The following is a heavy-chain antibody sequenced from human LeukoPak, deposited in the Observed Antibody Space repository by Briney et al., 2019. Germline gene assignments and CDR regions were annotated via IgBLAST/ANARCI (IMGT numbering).Heavy chain of an antibody. J-gene: IGHJ4*02. V-gene: IGHV3-23*01. D-gene: IGHD3-22*01. CDR3: AKRDYYESSGYSPLFDY. CDR1: GFTFSSYA. CDR2: ITGSGGKT. Sequence: GGSLRLSCAASGFTFSSYAMSWGRQAPGKGLEWVSGITGSGGKTYYADSVKGRFTISRDNSKNTLFLQMNSLRAEDTAVYYCAKRDYYESSGYSPLFDYWGQGTLVTVSS.